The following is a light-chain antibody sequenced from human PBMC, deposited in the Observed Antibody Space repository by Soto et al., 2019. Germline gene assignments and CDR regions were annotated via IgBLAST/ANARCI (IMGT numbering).Light chain of an antibody. CDR3: QQYGSSPRT. Sequence: EIVMTQSSATLSLSPGERATLSCRASQSVSSSYLAWYQQKPGQAPMLLIYGASSRATGIPDRFSGSGSGTDFTLTISRLEPEDFAVYYCQQYGSSPRTFGQGTKVDIK. V-gene: IGKV3-20*01. CDR1: QSVSSSY. J-gene: IGKJ1*01. CDR2: GAS.